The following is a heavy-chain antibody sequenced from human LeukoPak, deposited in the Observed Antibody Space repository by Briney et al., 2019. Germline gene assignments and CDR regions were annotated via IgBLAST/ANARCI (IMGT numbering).Heavy chain of an antibody. J-gene: IGHJ4*02. Sequence: GGSLRLSCTTSGFTFSGYTMTWVRQAPGKGLEWVSSISGFSDYIHYADSVKGRFTVSRDNSKNSLYLQMDSLRSEDTAVYYCAKEIRVLRFLDYLPPFHSWGQGNLVTVSS. CDR1: GFTFSGYT. CDR3: AKEIRVLRFLDYLPPFHS. CDR2: ISGFSDYI. V-gene: IGHV3-21*01. D-gene: IGHD3-3*01.